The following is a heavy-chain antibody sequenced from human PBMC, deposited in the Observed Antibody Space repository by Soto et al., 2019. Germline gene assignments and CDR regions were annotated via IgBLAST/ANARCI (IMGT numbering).Heavy chain of an antibody. D-gene: IGHD1-1*01. V-gene: IGHV4-34*01. CDR2: MSHSGGN. CDR3: ARVERGTATTVVDAFDI. CDR1: GGSVNSGNYY. J-gene: IGHJ3*02. Sequence: QVQLQQWGAGLLKPSETLSLTCAVFGGSVNSGNYYWSWIRQPPGKGLEWIGEMSHSGGNHFNPSLKSRVTISMDTSKNQFSLKMSSVTAADTALYYCARVERGTATTVVDAFDIWGPGTMVTVSS.